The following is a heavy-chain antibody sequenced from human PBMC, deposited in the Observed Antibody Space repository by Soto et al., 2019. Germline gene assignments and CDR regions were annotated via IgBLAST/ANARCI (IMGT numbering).Heavy chain of an antibody. V-gene: IGHV4-30-4*01. CDR1: GGSISSGDYY. Sequence: SETLSLTCTVSGGSISSGDYYWSWIRQPPGKGLEWIGYIYYSGSTYYNPSLKSRVTISVDTSKNQFSLKLSSVTAADTAVYYCAREGIAAAGTYWFDPWGQGTLFTVSS. CDR3: AREGIAAAGTYWFDP. CDR2: IYYSGST. J-gene: IGHJ5*02. D-gene: IGHD6-13*01.